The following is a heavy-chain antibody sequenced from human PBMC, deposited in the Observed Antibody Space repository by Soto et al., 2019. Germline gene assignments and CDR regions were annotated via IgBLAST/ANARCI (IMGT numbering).Heavy chain of an antibody. V-gene: IGHV4-4*02. D-gene: IGHD5-12*01. CDR3: AGASTWRPGAFDI. J-gene: IGHJ3*02. CDR1: GGSISSSNW. Sequence: SETLSLTCAVSGGSISSSNWWSWVRQPPGKGLEWIGEIYHSGSTNYNPSLKSRVTISVDKSKNQFSLKLSSVTAADTAVYYCAGASTWRPGAFDIWGQGTTVTVSS. CDR2: IYHSGST.